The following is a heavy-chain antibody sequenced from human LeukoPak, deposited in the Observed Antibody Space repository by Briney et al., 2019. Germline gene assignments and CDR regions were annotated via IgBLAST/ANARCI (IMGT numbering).Heavy chain of an antibody. CDR2: ISYDGRNK. CDR3: AKDRAYGSGSYYNGLLDY. CDR1: GFTFSAYG. D-gene: IGHD3-10*01. Sequence: PGGSLRLSCAASGFTFSAYGMHWVRQAPGKGLEWVALISYDGRNKYFADSVKGRFTISRDNSKNTVHLQMNSLRAEDTAVYYCAKDRAYGSGSYYNGLLDYWGQGTLVTVSS. J-gene: IGHJ4*02. V-gene: IGHV3-30*18.